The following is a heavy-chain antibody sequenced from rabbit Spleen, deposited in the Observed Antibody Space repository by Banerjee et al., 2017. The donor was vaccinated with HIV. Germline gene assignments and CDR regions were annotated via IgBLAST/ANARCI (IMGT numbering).Heavy chain of an antibody. CDR1: GFDFSNNYW. J-gene: IGHJ4*01. D-gene: IGHD2-1*01. CDR3: VRDQAGDADYGPYYLNL. Sequence: QEQLVESGGGLVQPEGSLTLTCKASGFDFSNNYWICWVRQAPGKGLEWIACVYTGSSGNTYYASWAKGRFAISKTSSTTVTLQMTDLTAADTATYFCVRDQAGDADYGPYYLNLWGPGTLVTVS. V-gene: IGHV1S45*01. CDR2: VYTGSSGNT.